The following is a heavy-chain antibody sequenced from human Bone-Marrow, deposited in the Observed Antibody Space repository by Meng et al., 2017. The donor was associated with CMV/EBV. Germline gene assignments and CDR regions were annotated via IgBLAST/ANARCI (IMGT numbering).Heavy chain of an antibody. CDR1: GGSVSSGSYY. CDR2: IYYSGST. J-gene: IGHJ6*02. CDR3: ARDGTGTTYWDYGMDV. V-gene: IGHV4-61*01. D-gene: IGHD1-7*01. Sequence: ESLKISCAVSGGSVSSGSYYWSWIRQPPGKGLEWIGYIYYSGSTNYNPSLKSRVTISVDTSKNQFSLKLSSVTAADTAVYYCARDGTGTTYWDYGMDVWGQGTTVTVSS.